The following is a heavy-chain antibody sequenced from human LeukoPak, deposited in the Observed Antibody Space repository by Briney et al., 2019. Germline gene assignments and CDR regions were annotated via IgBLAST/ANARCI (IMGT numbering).Heavy chain of an antibody. D-gene: IGHD1-26*01. J-gene: IGHJ4*02. CDR2: IYYSGTT. V-gene: IGHV4-34*01. CDR3: ATTTIRLGY. Sequence: SETLSLTCAVYGGSFSGYYWNWIRQPPGKGLEWIGSIYYSGTTYHNPSLKSRVTISVDTSKNQFSLKLSSVTAADTAVYYCATTTIRLGYWGQGTLVTVSS. CDR1: GGSFSGYY.